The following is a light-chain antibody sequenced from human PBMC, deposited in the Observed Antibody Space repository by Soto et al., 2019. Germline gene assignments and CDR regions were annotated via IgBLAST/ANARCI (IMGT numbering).Light chain of an antibody. CDR2: EVS. Sequence: QSVLTRPASVSGSPGQSITISCTGTSSDVGSYNLVSWYQQHPGKAPKLMIYEVSKRPSGVSNRFSGSKSGNTASLTISGLQAEDEADYYCCSYAGSSTYVFGTGTKATVL. CDR3: CSYAGSSTYV. CDR1: SSDVGSYNL. J-gene: IGLJ1*01. V-gene: IGLV2-23*02.